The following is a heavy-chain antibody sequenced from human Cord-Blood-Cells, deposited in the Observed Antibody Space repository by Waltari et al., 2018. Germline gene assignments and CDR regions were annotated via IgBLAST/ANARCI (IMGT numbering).Heavy chain of an antibody. CDR2: ILTILGTA. Sequence: QVQLVQSGAEVKKPGSSVKVSCKASGGTFSSYAISWVRQAPGQGLEWMGGILTILGTANYAQKYQGRVTVTADESTSTAYMELSSLRSEDTAVYYCARDPSQYGSGSYYDYWGQGTLVTVSS. J-gene: IGHJ4*02. CDR3: ARDPSQYGSGSYYDY. D-gene: IGHD3-10*01. CDR1: GGTFSSYA. V-gene: IGHV1-69*01.